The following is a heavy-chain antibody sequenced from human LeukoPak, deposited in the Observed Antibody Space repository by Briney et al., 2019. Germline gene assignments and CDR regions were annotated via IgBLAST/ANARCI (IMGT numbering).Heavy chain of an antibody. J-gene: IGHJ5*02. D-gene: IGHD3-3*01. CDR1: GYTFTSYG. CDR2: ISAYNGNT. Sequence: ASVKVSCKASGYTFTSYGISWVRQAPGQGLEWMGWISAYNGNTNYAQKLQGRVTMTTDTSTSTAYMELRSLRSDDTAVYYCARGPHTWYYDFWSGSEGWFDLWGQGTLVTVSS. V-gene: IGHV1-18*01. CDR3: ARGPHTWYYDFWSGSEGWFDL.